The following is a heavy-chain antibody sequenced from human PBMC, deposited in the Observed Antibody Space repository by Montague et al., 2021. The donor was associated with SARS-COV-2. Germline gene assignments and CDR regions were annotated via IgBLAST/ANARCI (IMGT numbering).Heavy chain of an antibody. CDR1: GGSISGYY. J-gene: IGHJ2*01. CDR3: ARDFRLLLWQTNYYFGL. V-gene: IGHV4-59*01. Sequence: SETLSLTCTVSGGSISGYYWSWIRQPPGKGPEWIGNRYDTGNTNYNPSLKSRVTISEDTSKNQFSLRPTSVTAADTAVYYCARDFRLLLWQTNYYFGLWGRGTLVSVSS. CDR2: RYDTGNT. D-gene: IGHD5-18*01.